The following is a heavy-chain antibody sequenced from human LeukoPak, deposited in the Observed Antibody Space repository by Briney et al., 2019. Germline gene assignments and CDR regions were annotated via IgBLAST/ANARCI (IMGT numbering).Heavy chain of an antibody. CDR3: ARIVGATTEDY. CDR1: GGSFSGYY. V-gene: IGHV4-34*01. D-gene: IGHD1-26*01. Sequence: SETLSLTCAVYGGSFSGYYWSWIRQPPGKGLEWIGEINHSGSTNYNPSLKSRVTISVDTSKNQFSLKLSSVTAPDTAVYYCARIVGATTEDYWGQGTLVTVSS. CDR2: INHSGST. J-gene: IGHJ4*02.